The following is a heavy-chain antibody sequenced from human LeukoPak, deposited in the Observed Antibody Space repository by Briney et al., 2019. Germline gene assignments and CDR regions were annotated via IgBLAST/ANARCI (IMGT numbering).Heavy chain of an antibody. CDR1: GYTFTSYA. J-gene: IGHJ6*03. V-gene: IGHV1-3*03. Sequence: ASVKVSCKASGYTFTSYAMHWVRQAPGQRLEWMGWINAGNGNTKYSQEFQGRVTITRDTSASTAYMELSSLRSEDMAVYYCARGANLGYYMDVWGKGTTVTVSS. CDR3: ARGANLGYYMDV. D-gene: IGHD1-26*01. CDR2: INAGNGNT.